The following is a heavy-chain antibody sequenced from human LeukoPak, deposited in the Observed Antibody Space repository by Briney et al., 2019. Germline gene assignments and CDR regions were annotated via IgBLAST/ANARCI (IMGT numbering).Heavy chain of an antibody. V-gene: IGHV3-48*01. Sequence: GGSLRLSCAASGFSISYYSMNWVRQAPGKGLDWVSYISSSSSNIYYADSVKGRFTISRDNAKNSLYLQMNSLRVEDTAVYYCAKMFTGYCSSASCYDALDIWGQGTMVTVSS. J-gene: IGHJ3*02. CDR3: AKMFTGYCSSASCYDALDI. D-gene: IGHD2-2*03. CDR2: ISSSSSNI. CDR1: GFSISYYS.